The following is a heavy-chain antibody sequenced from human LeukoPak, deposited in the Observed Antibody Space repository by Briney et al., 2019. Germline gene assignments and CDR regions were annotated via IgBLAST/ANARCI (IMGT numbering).Heavy chain of an antibody. CDR3: ARGGCSSTSCYLFDY. CDR1: GGSFSGYY. J-gene: IGHJ4*02. V-gene: IGHV4-34*01. D-gene: IGHD2-2*01. Sequence: SETLSLTCAVYGGSFSGYYWSWIRQPPGKGLEWIGEINHSGSTNYNPSLKSRVTISVDTSKNQFSLKLSSVAAADTAVYYCARGGCSSTSCYLFDYWGQGTLVTVSS. CDR2: INHSGST.